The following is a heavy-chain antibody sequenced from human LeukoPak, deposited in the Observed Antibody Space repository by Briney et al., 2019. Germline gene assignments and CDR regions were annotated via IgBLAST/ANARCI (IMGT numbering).Heavy chain of an antibody. CDR3: ARGGGGNSPLGY. CDR2: VRSDGSST. Sequence: GGSLRLSCAASGFTFSNYWMHWVRQAPGAGPVWVSSVRSDGSSTDYADSVKGRFTIFRDNAKNTLYLQMNTLRAEDTAMYYCARGGGGNSPLGYWGQGTLVTVSS. D-gene: IGHD4-23*01. CDR1: GFTFSNYW. J-gene: IGHJ4*02. V-gene: IGHV3-74*01.